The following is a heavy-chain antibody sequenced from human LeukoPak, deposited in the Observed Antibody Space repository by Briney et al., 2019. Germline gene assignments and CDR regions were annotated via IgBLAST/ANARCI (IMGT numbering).Heavy chain of an antibody. CDR3: ARGRVGGNY. J-gene: IGHJ4*02. Sequence: SETLSLTCTVSGGSINTYYWSWIRRPPGKGLEWMGCINYSGSTSYNPSLKSRVNLSVDKSKNQFSLKLSSVTAADAAVYYCARGRVGGNYWGQGTLVTVSS. CDR2: INYSGST. CDR1: GGSINTYY. V-gene: IGHV4-59*13. D-gene: IGHD1-26*01.